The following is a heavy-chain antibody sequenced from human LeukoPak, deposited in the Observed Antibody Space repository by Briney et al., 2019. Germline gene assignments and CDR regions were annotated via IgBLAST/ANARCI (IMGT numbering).Heavy chain of an antibody. CDR3: ARPRRDSGSYLYYFDY. J-gene: IGHJ4*02. V-gene: IGHV5-51*01. Sequence: GESLKISCKGSGYSFTSYWIGWVRQMPGKGLEWMGSIYPGDSDTRYSPSFQGQVTISADKSISTAYLQWSSLKASDTAMYYCARPRRDSGSYLYYFDYWGQGTLVTVSS. CDR1: GYSFTSYW. CDR2: IYPGDSDT. D-gene: IGHD1-26*01.